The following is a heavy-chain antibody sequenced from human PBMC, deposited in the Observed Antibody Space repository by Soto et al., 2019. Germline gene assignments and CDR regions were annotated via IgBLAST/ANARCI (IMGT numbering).Heavy chain of an antibody. Sequence: PSETLSLTCFVSGGSITTSCYNWDWIRQPPGKGLEWIGTIYYDGSTSYNPSLKSQVTISVDTSKNHFALKVNSVTAADTAVYCCARFYENAFDVWGRGTVVTVSS. V-gene: IGHV4-39*02. CDR1: GGSITTSCYN. CDR2: IYYDGST. CDR3: ARFYENAFDV. J-gene: IGHJ3*01. D-gene: IGHD3-22*01.